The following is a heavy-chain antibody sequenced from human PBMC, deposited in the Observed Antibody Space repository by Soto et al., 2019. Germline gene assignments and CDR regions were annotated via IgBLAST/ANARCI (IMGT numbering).Heavy chain of an antibody. J-gene: IGHJ4*02. D-gene: IGHD3-9*01. CDR3: ARDPMTGCLRIEY. V-gene: IGHV1-18*01. CDR1: GYTFTNSV. Sequence: QIQLVQAGAEVKKHGASVEVSCRTSGYTFTNSVISWVRQAPGQGLEWMGWINTYNGNTHYTQKRQSRVTMTKHTSKRTAYMELRGMRSDDTDVYYCARDPMTGCLRIEYSGQGT. CDR2: INTYNGNT.